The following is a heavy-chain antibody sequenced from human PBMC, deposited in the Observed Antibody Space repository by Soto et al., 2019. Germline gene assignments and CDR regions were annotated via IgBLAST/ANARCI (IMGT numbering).Heavy chain of an antibody. Sequence: SETLPLTCSVSGGSVSSGSFHWSWIRQPPGKGLQFIGSIFCNGTANYSPSLKNRVSISIDTSQSQFFLQLISVAAADTAVYYCARIGGWYDIDFWGQGSLVTVSS. D-gene: IGHD6-19*01. J-gene: IGHJ4*02. CDR1: GGSVSSGSFH. CDR3: ARIGGWYDIDF. V-gene: IGHV4-61*01. CDR2: IFCNGTA.